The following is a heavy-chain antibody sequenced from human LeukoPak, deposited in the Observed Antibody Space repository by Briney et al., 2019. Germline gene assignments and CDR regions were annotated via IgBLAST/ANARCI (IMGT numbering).Heavy chain of an antibody. CDR1: GGSISSGGYY. V-gene: IGHV4-61*08. CDR3: ARERGPRNYYDSSGHDY. CDR2: IYYSGST. Sequence: SETLSLTCAVSGGSISSGGYYWSWIRQPPGKGLEWIGYIYYSGSTNYNPSLKSRVTISVDTSKNQFYLKLSSVTAADTAVYYCARERGPRNYYDSSGHDYWGQGTLVTVSS. D-gene: IGHD3-22*01. J-gene: IGHJ4*02.